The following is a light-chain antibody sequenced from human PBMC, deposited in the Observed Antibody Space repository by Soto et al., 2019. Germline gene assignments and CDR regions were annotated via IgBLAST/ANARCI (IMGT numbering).Light chain of an antibody. V-gene: IGKV3-20*01. CDR3: QQYNSYYT. J-gene: IGKJ2*01. Sequence: EIVLTQSPGTLSLSPGERATLSCRASQTVSSVHLAWYQQKPGQAPRLFIYGASNRATGIPDRFSGSGSGTEFTLTISSLQPDDFATYYCQQYNSYYTFGQGTKVDIK. CDR1: QTVSSVH. CDR2: GAS.